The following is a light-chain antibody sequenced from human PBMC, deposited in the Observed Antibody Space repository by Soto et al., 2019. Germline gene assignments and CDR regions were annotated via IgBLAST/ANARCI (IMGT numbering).Light chain of an antibody. CDR1: QSIAGY. V-gene: IGKV1-39*01. CDR3: QQSYSAPLT. Sequence: DIQMTQSPSSLSASVGDRGTITCRASQSIAGYLNWYQQKPGKAPKLLIFAASNLQSGVPSRFSCSGPGTDFTLTISSLQPEDIATYYCQQSYSAPLTFGQGTKVEIK. J-gene: IGKJ1*01. CDR2: AAS.